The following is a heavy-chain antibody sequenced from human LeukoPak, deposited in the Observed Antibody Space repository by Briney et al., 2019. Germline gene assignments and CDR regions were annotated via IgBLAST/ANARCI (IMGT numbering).Heavy chain of an antibody. CDR1: GFTFSSYW. V-gene: IGHV3-21*01. CDR3: ARVSNWNYFDY. Sequence: GGSLRLSCAASGFTFSSYWMSWVRQAPGKGLEWVSSISRTSSSIYYADSLKGRFAISRDNAKNSLYLQMNSLRAEDTAVYYCARVSNWNYFDYWGQGTLVTVSS. CDR2: ISRTSSSI. J-gene: IGHJ4*02. D-gene: IGHD1-20*01.